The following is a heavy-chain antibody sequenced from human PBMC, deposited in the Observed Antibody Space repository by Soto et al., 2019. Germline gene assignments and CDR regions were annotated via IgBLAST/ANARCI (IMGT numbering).Heavy chain of an antibody. CDR1: GYTFTDYY. Sequence: QVQLVQSGAEVKKPGASVKVSCKASGYTFTDYYIHWVRQAPGQGLEWMGMTNPSGGSTDYAQKFRGRVTMTRDTSTGTVYMELSSLRSEDTAVYYCARPPFPGCINAVCYPFDYWGQGTLVTVSS. D-gene: IGHD2-8*01. CDR2: TNPSGGST. J-gene: IGHJ4*02. CDR3: ARPPFPGCINAVCYPFDY. V-gene: IGHV1-46*01.